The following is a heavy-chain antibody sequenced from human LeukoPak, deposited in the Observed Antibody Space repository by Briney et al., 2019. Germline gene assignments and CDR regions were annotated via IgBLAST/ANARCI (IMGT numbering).Heavy chain of an antibody. CDR1: GGTFSSYA. J-gene: IGHJ5*02. CDR3: ARVKYYDSSGHSRVNNWFDP. D-gene: IGHD3-22*01. CDR2: IIPIFGTA. V-gene: IGHV1-69*01. Sequence: GSSVKVSCKASGGTFSSYAISWVRQAPGQGLEWMGGIIPIFGTANYAQKFQGRVTITADESTSTAYMELSSLRSEDTAVYYCARVKYYDSSGHSRVNNWFDPWGQGTLVTVSS.